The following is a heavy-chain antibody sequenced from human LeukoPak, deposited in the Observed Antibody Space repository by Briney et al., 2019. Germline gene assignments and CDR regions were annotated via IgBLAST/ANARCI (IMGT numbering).Heavy chain of an antibody. CDR1: GGTFSSYA. Sequence: SSVKVSCKASGGTFSSYAISWVRQAPGQGLKWMGRIIPIFGTANYAQKFQGRVTITTDESTSTAYMELSSLRSEDTAVYYCAREAMIIHHNWFDPWGQGTLVTVSS. V-gene: IGHV1-69*05. CDR2: IIPIFGTA. D-gene: IGHD3-22*01. CDR3: AREAMIIHHNWFDP. J-gene: IGHJ5*02.